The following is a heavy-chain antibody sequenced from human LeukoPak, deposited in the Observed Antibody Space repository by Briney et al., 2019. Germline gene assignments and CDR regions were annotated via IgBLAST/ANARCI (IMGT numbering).Heavy chain of an antibody. CDR3: AIIPSLYDSSYYSWGAFDI. J-gene: IGHJ3*02. CDR1: GVSISSSSYY. CDR2: IYYSGST. Sequence: SETLSLTCTVSGVSISSSSYYWGWIRQPPGKGLEWIGSIYYSGSTYYNPSLKSRVTISVDTSKNQFSLKLRSVTAADTAVYYCAIIPSLYDSSYYSWGAFDIWGQGTMVTVSS. V-gene: IGHV4-39*01. D-gene: IGHD3-22*01.